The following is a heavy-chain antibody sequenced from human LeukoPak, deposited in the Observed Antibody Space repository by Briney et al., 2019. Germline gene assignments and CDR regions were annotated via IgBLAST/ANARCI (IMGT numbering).Heavy chain of an antibody. V-gene: IGHV4-39*07. J-gene: IGHJ4*02. CDR2: IYYSGST. CDR3: ARVPYSSSSVDY. CDR1: GGSISSSSYY. Sequence: PSETLSLTCTVSGGSISSSSYYWGWIRQPPGKGLEWIGNIYYSGSTYYNPSLKSRVTISVDTSKNQFSLKLSSVTAADTAVYYCARVPYSSSSVDYWGQGTLVTVSS. D-gene: IGHD6-13*01.